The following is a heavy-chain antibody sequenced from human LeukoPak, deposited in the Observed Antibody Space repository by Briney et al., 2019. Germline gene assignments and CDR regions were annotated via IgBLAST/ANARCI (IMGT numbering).Heavy chain of an antibody. D-gene: IGHD3-3*01. CDR1: GFTFDDYW. J-gene: IGHJ4*02. CDR3: ARDRSTYYDLWSGYSSDSYFDY. CDR2: IKQDGSEK. Sequence: GGSLRLSCGASGFTFDDYWMSWVRQAPGKGLEWVANIKQDGSEKYYVDSVKGRFTISRDNAKNSLYLQMNSLRAEDTAVYYCARDRSTYYDLWSGYSSDSYFDYWGQGTLVTVSS. V-gene: IGHV3-7*01.